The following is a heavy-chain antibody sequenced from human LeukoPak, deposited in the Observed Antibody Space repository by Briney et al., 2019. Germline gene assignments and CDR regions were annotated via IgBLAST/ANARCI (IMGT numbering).Heavy chain of an antibody. D-gene: IGHD4-17*01. CDR3: ARGAYGDK. CDR2: ISTQSGNT. J-gene: IGHJ4*02. Sequence: GASVKVSCEASGYTLTSYGINWMRQAPRQGLEWMGWISTQSGNTNYAQKVQGRLTLTTDRSTNTDYLELRSLRSDDTAESYCARGAYGDKWGQGTMVTVSS. V-gene: IGHV1-18*01. CDR1: GYTLTSYG.